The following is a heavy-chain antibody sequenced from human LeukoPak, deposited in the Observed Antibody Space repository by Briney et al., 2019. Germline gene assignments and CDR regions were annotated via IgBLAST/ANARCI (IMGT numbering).Heavy chain of an antibody. CDR1: GGSISSSSYY. Sequence: SETLSLTCTVSGGSISSSSYYWGWIRQPPGKGLEWIGSIYYSGSTYYNPSLKSRVTISVDTSKNQFSLKLSSVTAADTAVYYCARETVAATWFDPWGQGTLVTVSS. CDR3: ARETVAATWFDP. V-gene: IGHV4-39*07. J-gene: IGHJ5*02. D-gene: IGHD6-19*01. CDR2: IYYSGST.